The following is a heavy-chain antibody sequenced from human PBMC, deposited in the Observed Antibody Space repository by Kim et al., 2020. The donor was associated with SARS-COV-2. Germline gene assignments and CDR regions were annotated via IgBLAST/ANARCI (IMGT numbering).Heavy chain of an antibody. J-gene: IGHJ6*02. CDR3: ARDTGMVQDPGTYLNYYYYGMDV. CDR2: INPSGGST. Sequence: ASVKVSCKASGYTFTSYYMHWVRQAPGQGLEWMGIINPSGGSTSYAQKFQGRVTMTRDTSTSTVYMELSSLRSEDTAVYYCARDTGMVQDPGTYLNYYYYGMDVWSQGTTVTVSS. V-gene: IGHV1-46*01. CDR1: GYTFTSYY. D-gene: IGHD2-8*01.